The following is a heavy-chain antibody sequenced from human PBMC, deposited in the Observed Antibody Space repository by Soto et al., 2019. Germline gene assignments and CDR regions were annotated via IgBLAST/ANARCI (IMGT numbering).Heavy chain of an antibody. Sequence: PGGSLRLSCTASGFYLSTSWMTWVRQAPGKGLEWVANIMQDGSDKYYVDSVKGRFTISRDNAKNSLYLQMTSLRAEDTAVYYCASKRLYFYGLDVWGQGTTVTVSS. J-gene: IGHJ6*02. CDR1: GFYLSTSW. CDR2: IMQDGSDK. V-gene: IGHV3-7*01. CDR3: ASKRLYFYGLDV.